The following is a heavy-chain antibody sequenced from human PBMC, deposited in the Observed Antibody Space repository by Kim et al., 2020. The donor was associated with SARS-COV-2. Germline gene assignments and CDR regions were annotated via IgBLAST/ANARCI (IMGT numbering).Heavy chain of an antibody. J-gene: IGHJ3*02. Sequence: GESLKISCKGSGYSFTSYWIGWVRQMPGKGLEWMGIIYPGDSDTRYSPSFQGQVTISADKSISTAYLQWSSLKASDTAMYYCARRTVVPAARGAFDIWGQGTMVTVSS. D-gene: IGHD2-2*01. CDR1: GYSFTSYW. V-gene: IGHV5-51*01. CDR3: ARRTVVPAARGAFDI. CDR2: IYPGDSDT.